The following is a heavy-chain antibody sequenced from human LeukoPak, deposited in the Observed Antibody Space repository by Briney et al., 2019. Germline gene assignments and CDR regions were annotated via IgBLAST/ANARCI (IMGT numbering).Heavy chain of an antibody. J-gene: IGHJ4*02. CDR3: ARGGAGHSSGWYASYY. CDR2: IKPDGSEK. CDR1: GFTFTSYW. V-gene: IGHV3-7*01. Sequence: PGGSLRLSCAASGFTFTSYWMNWVRQAPGKGLKWVANIKPDGSEKYYVDSVKGRFTISRDNAKNSLYLQMNSLRAEDTAVYYCARGGAGHSSGWYASYYWGQGTLVTVSS. D-gene: IGHD6-19*01.